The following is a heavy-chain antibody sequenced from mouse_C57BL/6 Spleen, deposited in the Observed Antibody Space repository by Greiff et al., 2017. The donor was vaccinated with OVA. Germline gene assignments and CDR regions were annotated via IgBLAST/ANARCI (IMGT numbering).Heavy chain of an antibody. J-gene: IGHJ3*01. Sequence: EVKVVESGGGLVKPGGSLKLSCAASGFTFSSYTMSWVRQTPEKRLEWVATISGGGGNTYYQDSVKGRFTISRYNAKNTLYLQMSSLRSEDTALDYCARQSSSYPFAYWGQGTLVTVSA. V-gene: IGHV5-9*01. CDR3: ARQSSSYPFAY. CDR1: GFTFSSYT. CDR2: ISGGGGNT. D-gene: IGHD1-1*01.